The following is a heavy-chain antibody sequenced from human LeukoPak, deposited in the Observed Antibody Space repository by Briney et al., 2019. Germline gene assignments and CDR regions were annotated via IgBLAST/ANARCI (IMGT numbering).Heavy chain of an antibody. CDR1: GGSIYNYQ. CDR3: ARGPQDNPEQVDY. D-gene: IGHD1/OR15-1a*01. CDR2: IYNTGST. Sequence: SETLSLTPTVSGGSIYNYQWSLIRPPAGQGRGWIGRIYNTGSTTSNTPPPRRVNMSMDTSKNQFSLNLRSVTAADTAVYYCARGPQDNPEQVDYWGQGNLVTVSS. J-gene: IGHJ4*02. V-gene: IGHV4-4*07.